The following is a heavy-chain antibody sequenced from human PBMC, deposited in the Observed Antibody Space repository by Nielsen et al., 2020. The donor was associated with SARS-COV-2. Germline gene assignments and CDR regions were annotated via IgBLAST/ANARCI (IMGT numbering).Heavy chain of an antibody. CDR1: GGSISSYY. CDR2: IYYSGST. V-gene: IGHV4-59*01. CDR3: ARDSSSSHFDY. J-gene: IGHJ4*02. D-gene: IGHD6-6*01. Sequence: SETLSLTCTVSGGSISSYYWSWIRQPPGKGLEWIGYIYYSGSTNYNPSLKSRVTISVDTSKNQFSLKLSPVTAADTAVYYCARDSSSSHFDYWGQGTLVTVSS.